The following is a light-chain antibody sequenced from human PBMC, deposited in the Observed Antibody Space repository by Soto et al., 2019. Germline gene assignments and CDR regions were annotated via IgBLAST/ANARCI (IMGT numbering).Light chain of an antibody. J-gene: IGKJ1*01. Sequence: MTQSPATLSVSAGDRATITCRASQIISSYLTWYQQKPGKAPKLLIYAASSLQSGVPSRFSGSGSGTDFTLTISRLQSEDFATYYCQQCYSSPRTFGQGTKVDIK. V-gene: IGKV1-39*01. CDR2: AAS. CDR1: QIISSY. CDR3: QQCYSSPRT.